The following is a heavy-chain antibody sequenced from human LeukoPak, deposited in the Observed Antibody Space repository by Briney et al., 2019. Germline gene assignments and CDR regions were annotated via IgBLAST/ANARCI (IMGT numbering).Heavy chain of an antibody. J-gene: IGHJ5*02. CDR3: AVVVNTRGWFDP. D-gene: IGHD3-22*01. Sequence: SETLSLTCTVSGGSISSYYWSWIRQPPGKGLEWLGYIYYSGSTNHNPSLKSRVTISVDTSKNQFSLKLSSVTAADTAVYYCAVVVNTRGWFDPWGQGTLVTVSS. V-gene: IGHV4-59*12. CDR2: IYYSGST. CDR1: GGSISSYY.